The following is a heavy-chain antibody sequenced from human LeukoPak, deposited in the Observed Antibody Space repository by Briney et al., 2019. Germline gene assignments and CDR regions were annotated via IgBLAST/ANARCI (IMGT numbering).Heavy chain of an antibody. CDR3: ARLVAGTYSYPDS. V-gene: IGHV5-51*01. J-gene: IGHJ4*02. CDR2: VYPGDSDT. Sequence: GESLKISCEGSGYRFTSYWIAWVRQMPGKGLEWMGIVYPGDSDTRYSPSFQGQVTISADKSISTAYLRWNSLKASDTAVFYCARLVAGTYSYPDSWGQGTLVTVSS. CDR1: GYRFTSYW. D-gene: IGHD1-26*01.